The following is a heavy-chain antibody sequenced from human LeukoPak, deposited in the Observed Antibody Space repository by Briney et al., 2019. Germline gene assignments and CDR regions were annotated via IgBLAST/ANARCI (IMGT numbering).Heavy chain of an antibody. D-gene: IGHD3-10*01. J-gene: IGHJ3*02. V-gene: IGHV3-21*01. Sequence: GGSLRLSCAASGFTFSSYSMNWVRQAPGEGLEWVSSISSSSSYIYYADSVKGRFTISRDNAKTSLYLQMNSLRAEDTAVYYCARGTKRGLGAFDIWGQGTMVTVSS. CDR3: ARGTKRGLGAFDI. CDR1: GFTFSSYS. CDR2: ISSSSSYI.